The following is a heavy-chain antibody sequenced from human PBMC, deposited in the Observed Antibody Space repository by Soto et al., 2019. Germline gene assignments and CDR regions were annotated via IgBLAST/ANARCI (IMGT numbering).Heavy chain of an antibody. J-gene: IGHJ4*02. V-gene: IGHV3-23*01. D-gene: IGHD4-17*01. CDR1: GFTFSNAW. CDR3: VRDNYGVDY. CDR2: ISGSGGST. Sequence: GGSLRLSCAASGFTFSNAWMSWVRQAPGKGLEWVSVISGSGGSTYFADSVRGRFTISRDNAKNTLYLQMDSLRVDDTAVYYCVRDNYGVDYWGRGTLVTVSS.